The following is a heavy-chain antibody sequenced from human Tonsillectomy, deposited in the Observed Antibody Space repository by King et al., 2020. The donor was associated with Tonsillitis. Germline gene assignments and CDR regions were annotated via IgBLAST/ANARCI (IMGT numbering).Heavy chain of an antibody. D-gene: IGHD2-15*01. CDR1: GGSISTGGYY. J-gene: IGHJ4*02. CDR3: ASELVAATRSFDY. CDR2: IYYSGST. Sequence: VQLQESGPGLVKPSQTLSLTCTVSGGSISTGGYYWSWIRQHPGKGLEWMGYIYYSGSTYYNPSLKGRVTISVDTSKNQFSLKLSSVTAADTAVYYCASELVAATRSFDYWGQGTLVTVSS. V-gene: IGHV4-31*03.